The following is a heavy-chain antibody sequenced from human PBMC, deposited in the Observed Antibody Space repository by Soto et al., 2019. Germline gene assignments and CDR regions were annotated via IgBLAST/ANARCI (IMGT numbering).Heavy chain of an antibody. CDR2: MNPGSGDT. D-gene: IGHD3-16*01. Sequence: ASVQVSCKASGYSFTNNDVSWVRQATGQGLEWMGWMNPGSGDTGYAQKFQGRVTVTRDISTATAYMGLSSLRSDDTAMYYCARMETFGSLNWFDPWGQGTLVTVST. CDR1: GYSFTNND. CDR3: ARMETFGSLNWFDP. V-gene: IGHV1-8*01. J-gene: IGHJ5*02.